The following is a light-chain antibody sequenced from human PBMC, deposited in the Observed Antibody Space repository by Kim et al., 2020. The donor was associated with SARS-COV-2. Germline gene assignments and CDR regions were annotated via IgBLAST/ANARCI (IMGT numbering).Light chain of an antibody. V-gene: IGLV3-9*01. CDR3: QVWDSSTWV. CDR1: NIGSKN. J-gene: IGLJ3*02. CDR2: RDS. Sequence: SYELTQPLSVSVALGQTARITCGENNIGSKNVHWYQQKPGQAPVLVIYRDSNRPSGIPERFSGSNSGNTATLTISRAQAGDEADYYCQVWDSSTWVFGGGTQLTVL.